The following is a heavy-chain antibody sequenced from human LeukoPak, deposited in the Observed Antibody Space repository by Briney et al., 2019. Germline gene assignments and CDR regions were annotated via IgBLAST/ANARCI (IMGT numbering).Heavy chain of an antibody. CDR3: ARAPSAAAAGLYYYHYMDV. V-gene: IGHV1-69*05. D-gene: IGHD6-13*01. Sequence: SVKVSCKASGGTFSSYAISWVRQAPGQGLEWMGGIIPIFGTANYAQKFQGRVTITTDESTSTAYMELSSLRSEDTAVYYCARAPSAAAAGLYYYHYMDVWGKGTTVTVSS. CDR1: GGTFSSYA. J-gene: IGHJ6*03. CDR2: IIPIFGTA.